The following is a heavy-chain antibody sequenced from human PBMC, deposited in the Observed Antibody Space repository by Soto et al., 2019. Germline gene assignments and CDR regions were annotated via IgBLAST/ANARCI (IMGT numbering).Heavy chain of an antibody. J-gene: IGHJ4*02. CDR1: GLSLSTRTEG. V-gene: IGHV2-5*02. CDR2: IYWDDDK. Sequence: QITLKESGPTLVNPTQTLTLTCSFSGLSLSTRTEGVGWIRQPPGKALEWLALIYWDDDKRYSPSLKSRLTIAKDTSSNHVVLTMTNMDPVDTGTYYCAHRLKGIAVAGTPFDYWGQGTLVTVSS. D-gene: IGHD6-19*01. CDR3: AHRLKGIAVAGTPFDY.